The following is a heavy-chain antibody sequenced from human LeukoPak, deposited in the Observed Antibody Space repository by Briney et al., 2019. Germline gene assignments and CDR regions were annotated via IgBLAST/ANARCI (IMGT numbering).Heavy chain of an antibody. Sequence: GGTLRLSCAASGFTFSTYGMSWVRQAPGKGLQWVSTIPSGGGTYYADSVKGRFTISRDNAKNSLYLQMDSLRSDDTAVYYCAKSSAGITWFDPWGQGTLVTVSS. J-gene: IGHJ5*02. V-gene: IGHV3-23*01. CDR1: GFTFSTYG. CDR2: IPSGGGT. CDR3: AKSSAGITWFDP. D-gene: IGHD1-1*01.